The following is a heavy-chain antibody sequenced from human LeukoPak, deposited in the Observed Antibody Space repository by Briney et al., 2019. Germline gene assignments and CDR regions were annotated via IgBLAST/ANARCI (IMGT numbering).Heavy chain of an antibody. V-gene: IGHV3-30*18. CDR1: GFTFSSYG. CDR3: AKERLRFLEWLFDY. D-gene: IGHD3-3*01. J-gene: IGHJ4*02. CDR2: ISYDGSNK. Sequence: GGSLRLSCAASGFTFSSYGMHWVRQAPGKGLEWVAVISYDGSNKYYADSVKGRFTISRDNSENTLYLQMSSLRAEDTAVYYCAKERLRFLEWLFDYWGQGTLVTVSS.